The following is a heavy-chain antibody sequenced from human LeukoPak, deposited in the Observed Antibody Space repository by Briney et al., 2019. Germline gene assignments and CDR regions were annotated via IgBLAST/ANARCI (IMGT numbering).Heavy chain of an antibody. CDR2: VNPKSGNT. Sequence: ASVKVSCKASGYTFNNYDVNWVRQASGQGLEWMGWVNPKSGNTGYAQSFQGRVTMTRNTSISTAYMELSSLGSEDTAVYYCARARENSYGSGTYRPYYFNCWGQGTLATVSS. D-gene: IGHD3-10*01. CDR3: ARARENSYGSGTYRPYYFNC. CDR1: GYTFNNYD. J-gene: IGHJ4*02. V-gene: IGHV1-8*01.